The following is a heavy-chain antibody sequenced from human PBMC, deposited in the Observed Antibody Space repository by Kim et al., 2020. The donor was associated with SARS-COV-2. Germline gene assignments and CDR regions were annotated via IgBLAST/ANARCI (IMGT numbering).Heavy chain of an antibody. CDR2: IYYSGST. CDR1: GGSVSSGSYY. V-gene: IGHV4-61*01. CDR3: ARDRVLRFLEWAAAYYG. D-gene: IGHD3-3*01. J-gene: IGHJ6*01. Sequence: SETLSLTCTVSGGSVSSGSYYWSWIRQPPGKGLEWIGYIYYSGSTNYNPSLKSRVTISVDTSKNQFSLKLSSVTAADTAVYYCARDRVLRFLEWAAAYYG.